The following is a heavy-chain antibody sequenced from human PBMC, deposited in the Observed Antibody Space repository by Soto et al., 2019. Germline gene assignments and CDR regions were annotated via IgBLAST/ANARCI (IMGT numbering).Heavy chain of an antibody. J-gene: IGHJ4*02. Sequence: QVHLQESGPGLWKPYQTLSLTCLVSVASFRGGGYYWSWIRQHPGKGLEWIGYIYYSGSTYYNPSLKSRVTISVDTSKNQFSLKLSSVTAADTAVYYCAREPLTWGQGTLVTVSS. V-gene: IGHV4-31*03. CDR1: VASFRGGGYY. CDR2: IYYSGST. CDR3: AREPLT.